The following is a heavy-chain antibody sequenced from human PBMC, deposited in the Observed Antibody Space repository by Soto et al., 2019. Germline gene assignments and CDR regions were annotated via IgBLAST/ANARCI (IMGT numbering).Heavy chain of an antibody. J-gene: IGHJ6*02. CDR2: SGNKASGYTT. CDR3: ARGYHSFDV. D-gene: IGHD1-20*01. CDR1: GFTFSDHY. Sequence: VQLVESGGGLVQPGGSLRLSCAVSGFTFSDHYMDWVRQAPGKGLEWVGRSGNKASGYTTQYAASVRGRFSVSRDDSTNSLLLQMNSLETEDTAVYYCARGYHSFDVWGQGTTVTVSS. V-gene: IGHV3-72*01.